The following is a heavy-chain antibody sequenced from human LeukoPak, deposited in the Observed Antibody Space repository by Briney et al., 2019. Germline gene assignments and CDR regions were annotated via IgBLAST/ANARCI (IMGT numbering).Heavy chain of an antibody. V-gene: IGHV3-30*02. CDR1: GFTFDDYA. Sequence: GRSLRLSCTASGFTFDDYAMHWVRQAPGKGLEWVAFIRYDGGHDFYEDSVKGRFTVSRDNSKNMLYVQMNSLTVEDTAVYYCVKDLPAAETFDYWGQGTLVIVSS. J-gene: IGHJ4*02. D-gene: IGHD6-13*01. CDR3: VKDLPAAETFDY. CDR2: IRYDGGHD.